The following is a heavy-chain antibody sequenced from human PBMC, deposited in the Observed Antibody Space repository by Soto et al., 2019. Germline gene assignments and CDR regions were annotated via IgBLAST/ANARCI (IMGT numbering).Heavy chain of an antibody. D-gene: IGHD3-22*01. CDR3: ATDLFYYDSSGYQTFWYFDL. V-gene: IGHV3-23*01. J-gene: IGHJ2*01. CDR2: ISGSGGST. Sequence: EVQLLESGGGLVQPGGSLRLSCAASGFTFSSYAMSWVRQAPGKGLEWVSAISGSGGSTYYADSVKGRFTISRDNSKNTLYLQMNSLRAEDTAVYYCATDLFYYDSSGYQTFWYFDLWGRGTLVTVSS. CDR1: GFTFSSYA.